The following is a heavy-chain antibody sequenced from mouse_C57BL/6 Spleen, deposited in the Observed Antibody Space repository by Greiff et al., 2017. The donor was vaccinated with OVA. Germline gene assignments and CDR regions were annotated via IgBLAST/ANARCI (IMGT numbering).Heavy chain of an antibody. D-gene: IGHD1-1*01. CDR2: INPSTGGT. V-gene: IGHV1-42*01. J-gene: IGHJ3*01. Sequence: VQLQQSGPELVKPGASVKISCKASGYSFTGYYMNWVKQSPEKSLEWIGEINPSTGGTTYNQKFKAKATLTVDKSSSTAYMQLKSLTSEDSAVYYCAREEYYGSSYGFAYWGQGTLVTVSA. CDR1: GYSFTGYY. CDR3: AREEYYGSSYGFAY.